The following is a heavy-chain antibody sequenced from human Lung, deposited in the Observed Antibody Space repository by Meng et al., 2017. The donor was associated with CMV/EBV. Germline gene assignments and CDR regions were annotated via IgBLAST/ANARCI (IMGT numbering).Heavy chain of an antibody. J-gene: IGHJ6*02. CDR1: GFSLSNARMG. CDR2: IFSNDEK. D-gene: IGHD3-3*01. V-gene: IGHV2-26*01. Sequence: SGPXLVKPTETLTLTCTVSGFSLSNARMGVSWIRQPPGKALEWLAHIFSNDEKSYSTSLKSRLTISKDTSKSQVVLTMTNMDPVDTATYYCARIRALRFLEWLKVGAYYGMDVWGQGTTVTGAS. CDR3: ARIRALRFLEWLKVGAYYGMDV.